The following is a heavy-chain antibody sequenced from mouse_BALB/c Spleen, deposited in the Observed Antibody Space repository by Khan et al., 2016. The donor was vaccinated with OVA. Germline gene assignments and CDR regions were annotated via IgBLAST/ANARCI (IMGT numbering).Heavy chain of an antibody. D-gene: IGHD2-14*01. CDR1: GFSLTTYG. CDR2: IWSGGTT. J-gene: IGHJ3*01. Sequence: VQLKQSGPGLVQPSQSLSVTCTVSGFSLTTYGIHWVRQSPGKGLEWLGVIWSGGTTDYNAAFISRLNITKDNSKSQVFFKMNSLQPDDTAIYYCARNSYMYDFTYWGQGTLVTVSA. CDR3: ARNSYMYDFTY. V-gene: IGHV2-4-1*01.